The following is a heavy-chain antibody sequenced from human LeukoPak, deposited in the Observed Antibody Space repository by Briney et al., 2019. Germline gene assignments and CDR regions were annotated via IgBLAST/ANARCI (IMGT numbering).Heavy chain of an antibody. CDR3: ARSLFVSGYYTTNFDY. J-gene: IGHJ4*02. D-gene: IGHD3-3*01. CDR1: RFTFSTYS. V-gene: IGHV3-48*01. CDR2: ISSSSSTI. Sequence: PGGSLRLSCAASRFTFSTYSMNWVRQAPGKGLEWLSYISSSSSTIYYADSVKGRFTISRDNAKNSLYLQMNSLRAEDTAVYYCARSLFVSGYYTTNFDYWGQGTLVTVSS.